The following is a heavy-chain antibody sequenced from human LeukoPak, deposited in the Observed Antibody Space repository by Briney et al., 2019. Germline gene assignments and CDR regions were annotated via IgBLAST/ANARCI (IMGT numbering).Heavy chain of an antibody. CDR3: AKARWSGGSCYDDY. Sequence: GGSLRLSCAASGFTFSSYAMSWVRQAPGKGLEWVSPISCSCGSIYYADSVKGRFTISRDNSKNTLYLQMNSLRAEDTAVYYCAKARWSGGSCYDDYWGQGTLVTVSS. J-gene: IGHJ4*02. D-gene: IGHD2-15*01. V-gene: IGHV3-23*01. CDR2: ISCSCGSI. CDR1: GFTFSSYA.